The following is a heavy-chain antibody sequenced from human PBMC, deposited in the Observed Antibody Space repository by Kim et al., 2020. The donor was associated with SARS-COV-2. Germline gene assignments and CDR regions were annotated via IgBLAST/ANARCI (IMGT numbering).Heavy chain of an antibody. D-gene: IGHD3-22*01. CDR2: INHSGST. Sequence: SETLSLTCAVYGGSFSGYYWSWIRQPPGKGLEWIGEINHSGSTNYNPSLKSRVTISVDTSKNQFSLKLSSVTAADTAVYYCARGPVDTMIVVRWFDPWGQGTLVTVSS. CDR3: ARGPVDTMIVVRWFDP. V-gene: IGHV4-34*01. CDR1: GGSFSGYY. J-gene: IGHJ5*02.